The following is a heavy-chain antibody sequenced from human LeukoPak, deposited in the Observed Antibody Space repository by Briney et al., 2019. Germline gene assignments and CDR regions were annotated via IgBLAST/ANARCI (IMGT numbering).Heavy chain of an antibody. J-gene: IGHJ5*02. CDR1: GGSISSYY. V-gene: IGHV4-4*07. D-gene: IGHD3-9*01. Sequence: PSETLSLTCTVSGGSISSYYWSWIRQPAGKGLEWIGRIYTSGSTNYNPSLKSRVTMSVDTSKNQFSLKLSSVTAADTAVYYCARDFYDILTGYYTPSNWFDPWGQGTLVTVSS. CDR2: IYTSGST. CDR3: ARDFYDILTGYYTPSNWFDP.